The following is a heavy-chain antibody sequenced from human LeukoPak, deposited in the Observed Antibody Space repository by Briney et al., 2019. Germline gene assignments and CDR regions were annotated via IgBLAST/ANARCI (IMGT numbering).Heavy chain of an antibody. CDR3: ARGRFVVVVAAFFY. V-gene: IGHV3-33*01. D-gene: IGHD2-15*01. Sequence: GGSLRLSCAASGFTFSSYGMHWVRQAPGKGLEWVAVIWYDGSNKYYADSVKGRFTISRDNSKNTLYLQMNSLRAEDTAVYYCARGRFVVVVAAFFYWGQGTLVTVSS. CDR2: IWYDGSNK. CDR1: GFTFSSYG. J-gene: IGHJ4*02.